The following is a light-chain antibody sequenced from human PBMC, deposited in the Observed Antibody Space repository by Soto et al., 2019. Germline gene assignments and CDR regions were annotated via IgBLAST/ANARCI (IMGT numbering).Light chain of an antibody. CDR2: GAS. J-gene: IGKJ5*01. CDR3: QQYGSSPQ. V-gene: IGKV3-20*01. CDR1: QSVSSSY. Sequence: EIVFTQSPGTLSLSPGERATLTCRASQSVSSSYLAWSQQKPGQPPRLLIYGASSTATGIPDRFSGSGSGTEFTLTISRLEPEDFAVDYCQQYGSSPQFGQGTRLEIK.